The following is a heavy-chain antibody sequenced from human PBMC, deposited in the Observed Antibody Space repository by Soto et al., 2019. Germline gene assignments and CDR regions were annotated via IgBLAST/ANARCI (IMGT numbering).Heavy chain of an antibody. Sequence: PGESLKISCKGSGYSFTSYCIGWVRQMPGKGLEWMGIIYPGDSDTRYSPSFQGQVTISADKSISTAYLQWSSLKASDTAMYYCARQEFAHYYYYGMDVWGQGTTVTVSS. CDR3: ARQEFAHYYYYGMDV. V-gene: IGHV5-51*01. CDR2: IYPGDSDT. CDR1: GYSFTSYC. J-gene: IGHJ6*02.